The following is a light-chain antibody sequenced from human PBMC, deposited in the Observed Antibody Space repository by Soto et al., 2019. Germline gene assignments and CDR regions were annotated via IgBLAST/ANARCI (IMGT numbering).Light chain of an antibody. CDR3: QSYDSSLRVV. Sequence: QAVVTQPPSVSGAPGQRVTISCTGSSSNIGAGYDVHWYQQLPGTAPKLLIYGNSNRPSGVPDRFSGSKSGTSGSLAITGLQAEDEADYYCQSYDSSLRVVFGGGTKLTVL. CDR1: SSNIGAGYD. V-gene: IGLV1-40*01. CDR2: GNS. J-gene: IGLJ2*01.